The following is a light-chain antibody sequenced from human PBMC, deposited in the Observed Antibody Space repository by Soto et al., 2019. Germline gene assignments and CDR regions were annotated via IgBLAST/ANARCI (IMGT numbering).Light chain of an antibody. V-gene: IGKV1-9*01. CDR3: QQLNSFPIT. CDR2: AAS. J-gene: IGKJ5*01. Sequence: DIQLTQSPSFLSASVGDRVTITCRASQGISSYLAWYQQKPGKAPKLLIYAASTLQSGFPSRFSGSGSGTEFTLTISSLHPEDFATYYCQQLNSFPITFGQGTRLAIK. CDR1: QGISSY.